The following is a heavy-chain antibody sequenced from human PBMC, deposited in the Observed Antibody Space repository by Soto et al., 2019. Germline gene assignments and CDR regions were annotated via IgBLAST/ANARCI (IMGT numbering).Heavy chain of an antibody. CDR3: AGGGVRGVITRTRDYYGMDV. V-gene: IGHV5-51*01. CDR1: GYSFTSYW. D-gene: IGHD3-10*01. J-gene: IGHJ6*02. Sequence: EVQLVQSGAEVKKPGESLKISCKGSGYSFTSYWIGWVRQMPGKGLEWMGIIYPGDSDTRYSPSFQGQVTISADKSSSTASLQWSSLKAADTAMYYCAGGGVRGVITRTRDYYGMDVWGQGPTVTVSS. CDR2: IYPGDSDT.